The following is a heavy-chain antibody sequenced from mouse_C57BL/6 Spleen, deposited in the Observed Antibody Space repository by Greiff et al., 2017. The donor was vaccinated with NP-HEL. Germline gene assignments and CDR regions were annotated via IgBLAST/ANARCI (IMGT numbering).Heavy chain of an antibody. CDR3: ARDWDFDY. D-gene: IGHD4-1*01. Sequence: QVQLKESGAELVRPGTSVKVSCKASGYAFTNYLIEWVKQRPGQGLEWIGVINPGSGGTNYNEKFKGKATLTADKSSSTAYMQLSSLTSEDSAVYFCARDWDFDYWAKAPLSQSPQ. J-gene: IGHJ2*01. V-gene: IGHV1-54*01. CDR2: INPGSGGT. CDR1: GYAFTNYL.